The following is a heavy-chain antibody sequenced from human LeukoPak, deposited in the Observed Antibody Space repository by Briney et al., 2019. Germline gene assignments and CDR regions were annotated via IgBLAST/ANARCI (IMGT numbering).Heavy chain of an antibody. V-gene: IGHV3-23*01. J-gene: IGHJ6*03. CDR1: GFTFSDYG. Sequence: GGSLRLSCAASGFTFSDYGMTWVRQAPGKGLEWVSAIGSRGVATFYADSVKGRFTISRDNSRNMLFLQMNSLRAEDTAVYYCAREKETLLSITMVRGLIRRHYYMDVWGKGTTVTISS. CDR2: IGSRGVAT. D-gene: IGHD3-10*01. CDR3: AREKETLLSITMVRGLIRRHYYMDV.